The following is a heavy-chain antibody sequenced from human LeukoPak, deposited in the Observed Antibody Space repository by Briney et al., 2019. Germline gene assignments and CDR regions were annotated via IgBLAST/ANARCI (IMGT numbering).Heavy chain of an antibody. J-gene: IGHJ4*02. CDR3: ATSESQTRFDY. D-gene: IGHD1/OR15-1a*01. CDR1: GSSFTSYW. CDR2: IFPGDSDT. V-gene: IGHV5-51*01. Sequence: NSGESLKISCKGSGSSFTSYWIGWVRQLPGKGLEWMGIIFPGDSDTLYSRSFEGQVTISADKSITTAYLQWSSLKASDTAIYYCATSESQTRFDYWGQGTLVTVSS.